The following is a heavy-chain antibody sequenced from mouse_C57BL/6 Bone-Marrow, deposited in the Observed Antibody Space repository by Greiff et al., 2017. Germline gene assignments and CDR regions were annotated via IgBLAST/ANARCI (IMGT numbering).Heavy chain of an antibody. Sequence: QVQLPQPGAELVKPGASVKMSCKASGYTFTSYWITWVKQRPGQGLEWIGDIYPGSGSTNYNEKFKSKATLTVDTSSRTAYMQLSSPTSEDSAGYYCARGGHGDYWGQGTTLTVSS. CDR2: IYPGSGST. V-gene: IGHV1-55*01. D-gene: IGHD3-1*01. J-gene: IGHJ2*01. CDR3: ARGGHGDY. CDR1: GYTFTSYW.